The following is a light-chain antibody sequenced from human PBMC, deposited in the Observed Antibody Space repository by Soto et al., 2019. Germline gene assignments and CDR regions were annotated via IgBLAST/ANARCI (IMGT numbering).Light chain of an antibody. Sequence: EIVLTQSPATMSLSPGERATLSCRASQSFSSYFAWYQQKPGQAPRLLIYDASNRATGIPARFSGSGSGTDFTLTISSLEPADFAVYYCQQRGNWPLTFGQGTKVEIK. J-gene: IGKJ1*01. V-gene: IGKV3-11*01. CDR1: QSFSSY. CDR2: DAS. CDR3: QQRGNWPLT.